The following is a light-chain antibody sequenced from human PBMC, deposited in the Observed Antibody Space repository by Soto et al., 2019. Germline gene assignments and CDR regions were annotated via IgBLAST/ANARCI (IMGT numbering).Light chain of an antibody. J-gene: IGKJ1*01. CDR3: MQALQTPWT. Sequence: DIVMTQSPLSLPVPPGEPASISCRSSQNLLHSNGYNYLDWYLQKPGQSPQLLIYLGSNRASGVPDRFSGSGSGTDFTLKISRVEAEDVGVYYCMQALQTPWTFGQGTKVDIK. V-gene: IGKV2-28*01. CDR2: LGS. CDR1: QNLLHSNGYNY.